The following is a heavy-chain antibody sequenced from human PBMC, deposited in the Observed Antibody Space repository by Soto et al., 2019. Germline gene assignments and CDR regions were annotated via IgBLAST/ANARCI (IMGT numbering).Heavy chain of an antibody. CDR3: SSGNFKDISFAS. J-gene: IGHJ4*02. CDR1: GGSIDTGVFY. Sequence: QVQLQESGPGLVKPSQTLTLTCSVSGGSIDTGVFYWSWAPKLPVKGLQWIGYIYYTGDAFYNPALQSRVVISLDTSANPFSLSLTSLNAADTSVYYCSSGNFKDISFASLGQGRLATVSS. V-gene: IGHV4-31*03. CDR2: IYYTGDA. D-gene: IGHD1-1*01.